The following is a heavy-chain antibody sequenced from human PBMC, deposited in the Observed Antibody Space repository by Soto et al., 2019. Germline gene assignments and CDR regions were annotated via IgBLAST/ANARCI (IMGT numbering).Heavy chain of an antibody. CDR2: IIPIFGTA. V-gene: IGHV1-69*13. J-gene: IGHJ4*02. CDR3: ARGFVGYDSSGYYYDY. D-gene: IGHD3-22*01. Sequence: GASVKVSCKASGGTFSSYAISWVRQAPGQGLEWMGGIIPIFGTANYAQKFQGRVTITADESTSTAYMELSSLRSEDTAVYYCARGFVGYDSSGYYYDYWGQGTLVTSPQ. CDR1: GGTFSSYA.